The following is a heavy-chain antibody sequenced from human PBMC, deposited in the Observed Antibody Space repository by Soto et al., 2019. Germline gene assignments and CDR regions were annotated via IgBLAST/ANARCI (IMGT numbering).Heavy chain of an antibody. J-gene: IGHJ4*02. CDR3: AKDGLRLPIDY. CDR1: GFSLRSYG. Sequence: GGSLGLSCAASGFSLRSYGMHWVRQAPGKGLEWVAAISGGGSSKYYADSVKGRFTISRDNSKNTLYLQMNSLRAEDTAVYYCAKDGLRLPIDYWGQGTLVTVSS. D-gene: IGHD4-17*01. V-gene: IGHV3-23*01. CDR2: ISGGGSSK.